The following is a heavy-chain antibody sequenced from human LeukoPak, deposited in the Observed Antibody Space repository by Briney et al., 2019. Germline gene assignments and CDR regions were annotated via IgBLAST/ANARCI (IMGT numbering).Heavy chain of an antibody. V-gene: IGHV3-30*04. D-gene: IGHD6-25*01. J-gene: IGHJ6*02. CDR3: ARDRVAAATYYYYGMDV. Sequence: PGGSLRLSCAASGFTFSSYAMHWVRQAPGKGLEWVAVISYDGSNKYYADSVKGRFTISRDNSKNTLYLQMNSLRAEDTAVYYCARDRVAAATYYYYGMDVWGQGTTVTVSS. CDR2: ISYDGSNK. CDR1: GFTFSSYA.